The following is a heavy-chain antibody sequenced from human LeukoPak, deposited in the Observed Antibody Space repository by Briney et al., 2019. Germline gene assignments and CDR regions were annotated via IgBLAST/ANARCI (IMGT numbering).Heavy chain of an antibody. CDR2: ISYDGSNK. Sequence: PGRSLRLSCAASGFTFSSYAMHWVRQAPGKGLEWVAVISYDGSNKYYADSVKGRFTISRDNSKNTLYLQMNSLRAEDTAVYYCAREERFKYYFDYWGQGTLVTVSS. CDR3: AREERFKYYFDY. D-gene: IGHD5-24*01. V-gene: IGHV3-30*04. J-gene: IGHJ4*02. CDR1: GFTFSSYA.